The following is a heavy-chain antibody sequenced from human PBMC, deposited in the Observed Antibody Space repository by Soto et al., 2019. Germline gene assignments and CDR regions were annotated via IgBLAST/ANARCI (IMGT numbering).Heavy chain of an antibody. J-gene: IGHJ4*02. V-gene: IGHV3-11*01. CDR3: ARDRVLFRAGFDS. Sequence: QVQLVESGGGLVKPGGSLRLSCAVSGFTFSNYYMAWIRQAPGKGLEWVSYISTSGTSTFYADSVKDRFTISRDNAENSLFLQMDSLRVEDTAVFCARDRVLFRAGFDSWGQGTLVTVAS. CDR1: GFTFSNYY. D-gene: IGHD3-16*01. CDR2: ISTSGTST.